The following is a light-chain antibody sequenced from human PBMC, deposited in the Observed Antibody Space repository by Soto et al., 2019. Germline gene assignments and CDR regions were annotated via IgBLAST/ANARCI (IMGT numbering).Light chain of an antibody. CDR3: QHYNSYPLT. J-gene: IGKJ4*01. CDR2: DAS. Sequence: DIQMTQSPSTLSASVGDRVTITSRASQSISSWLAGYQQKPGKAPKLLIYDASSLESGVPSKFSVSGSGTEFTLTISSLQPDDFATYYCQHYNSYPLTFGGGTKVEIK. V-gene: IGKV1-5*01. CDR1: QSISSW.